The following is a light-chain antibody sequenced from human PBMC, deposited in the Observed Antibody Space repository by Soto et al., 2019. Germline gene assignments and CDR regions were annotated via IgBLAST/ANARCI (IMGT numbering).Light chain of an antibody. CDR1: SSNIGAGYD. J-gene: IGLJ2*01. Sequence: QSVLTQPPSVSGAPGQRVTISCTGSSSNIGAGYDVHWYPQLPGTAPKLLIYGNSNRPSGVPDRFSGSKSGTSASLAITGLQAEEEADYYCQSYDSSLSAVVFGGGTKLTVL. CDR3: QSYDSSLSAVV. CDR2: GNS. V-gene: IGLV1-40*01.